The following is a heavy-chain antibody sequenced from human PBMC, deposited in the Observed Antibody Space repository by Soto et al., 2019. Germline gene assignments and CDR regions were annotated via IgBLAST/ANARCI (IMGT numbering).Heavy chain of an antibody. CDR2: IIPIFGTA. V-gene: IGHV1-69*13. D-gene: IGHD3-22*01. CDR1: GYTFTSYY. J-gene: IGHJ3*02. Sequence: SVKVSCKASGYTFTSYYMHWVRQAPGQGLEWMGGIIPIFGTANYAQKFQGRVTITADESTSTAYMELSSLRSEDTAVYYCARLYYYDSSGYRHDAFAIWGQGTMVTVSS. CDR3: ARLYYYDSSGYRHDAFAI.